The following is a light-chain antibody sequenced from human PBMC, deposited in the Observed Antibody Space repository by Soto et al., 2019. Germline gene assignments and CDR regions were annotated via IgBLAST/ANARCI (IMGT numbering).Light chain of an antibody. J-gene: IGKJ2*01. CDR1: QSVNTN. CDR3: QQYNSWPYT. V-gene: IGKV3-15*01. CDR2: EAS. Sequence: ETVMTQSRATLSASPGARAPLSCRASQSVNTNLAWYQQKPGQAPRLLIYEASTRATGIPASFSGSGSGTEFTLTIRSLQSEDSAVYYCQQYNSWPYTFGQGTKVDIK.